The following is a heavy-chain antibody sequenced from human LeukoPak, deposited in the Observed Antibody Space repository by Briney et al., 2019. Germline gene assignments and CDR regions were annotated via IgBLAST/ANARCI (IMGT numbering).Heavy chain of an antibody. V-gene: IGHV3-49*04. J-gene: IGHJ4*02. CDR3: TRFGYSDSSAYYY. CDR1: GFTFGDYV. CDR2: IRSKAYGGTT. Sequence: PGGSLRLSCTASGFTFGDYVMNWVRQAPGKGLEWVGFIRSKAYGGTTEYAASVKGRFTISRDDSKSIAYLQMNNLKTEDTAVYYCTRFGYSDSSAYYYWGQGTLVTVSS. D-gene: IGHD3-22*01.